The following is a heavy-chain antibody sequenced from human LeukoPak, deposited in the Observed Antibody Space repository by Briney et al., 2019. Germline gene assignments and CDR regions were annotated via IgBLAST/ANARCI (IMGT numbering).Heavy chain of an antibody. CDR2: ISGSGGST. J-gene: IGHJ4*02. Sequence: AGGSLRLSCAASGFTFSSYAMSWVRQAPGKGLEWVSAISGSGGSTYYADSVKGRFTISRDNSKNTLYLQMNSLRAEDTAVYYCAKTAIFGVGNIRWAGCYFDYWGQGTLVTVSS. CDR3: AKTAIFGVGNIRWAGCYFDY. D-gene: IGHD3-3*01. V-gene: IGHV3-23*01. CDR1: GFTFSSYA.